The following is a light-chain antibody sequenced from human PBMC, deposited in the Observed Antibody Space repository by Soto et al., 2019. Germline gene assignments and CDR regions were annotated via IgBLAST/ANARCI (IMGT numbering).Light chain of an antibody. J-gene: IGKJ4*01. Sequence: EIVLTQSPATLSLSPGNRATLSYRASQSVSSYLAWYQQKPGQAPRLLIYDASTRATGIPARFSGSGSGTDFTLTITGLEPEDFAVYYCQQRSDWPSTFGGGTKVEIK. CDR1: QSVSSY. CDR2: DAS. V-gene: IGKV3-11*01. CDR3: QQRSDWPST.